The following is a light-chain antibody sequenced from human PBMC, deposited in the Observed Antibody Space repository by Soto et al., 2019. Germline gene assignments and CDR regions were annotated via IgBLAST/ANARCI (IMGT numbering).Light chain of an antibody. CDR2: KAS. V-gene: IGKV1-5*03. J-gene: IGKJ1*01. Sequence: DIQMTQSPSTLSASVGDRVTITCRASQSISSWLAWYQQKPGKAPNLLIYKASNLESGVPSRFSGSVSGTEFTPTISSLQPDDFANYYCQQYNSYSTFGQGTKVEIK. CDR3: QQYNSYST. CDR1: QSISSW.